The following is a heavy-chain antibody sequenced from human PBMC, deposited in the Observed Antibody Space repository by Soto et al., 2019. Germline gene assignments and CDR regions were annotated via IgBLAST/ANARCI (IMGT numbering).Heavy chain of an antibody. CDR2: IRSKANSYAT. CDR1: GFTFSGSA. CDR3: TRHFDRGSGSYYYYYYMDV. D-gene: IGHD3-10*01. Sequence: GGSLRLSCAASGFTFSGSAMHWVRQASGKGLEWVGRIRSKANSYATAYAASVKGRFTISRDDSKNTAYLQMNSLKTEVPAVYYCTRHFDRGSGSYYYYYYMDVWGKGTTVTVSS. V-gene: IGHV3-73*01. J-gene: IGHJ6*03.